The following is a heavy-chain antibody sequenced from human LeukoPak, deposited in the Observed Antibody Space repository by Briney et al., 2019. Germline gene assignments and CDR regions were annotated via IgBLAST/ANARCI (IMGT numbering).Heavy chain of an antibody. J-gene: IGHJ4*02. V-gene: IGHV3-21*01. CDR2: IISSSSYT. CDR1: GVTFSSYH. Sequence: GGSLRLSCAASGVTFSSYHMNWVRQAPGKGLEWVSSIISSSSYTSYADSVKGRFTVSRDNAKNSLYLQMNSLRAEDTAVYYCAKEGPHRGSYYLDFDYWGLGTLVTVSA. D-gene: IGHD1-26*01. CDR3: AKEGPHRGSYYLDFDY.